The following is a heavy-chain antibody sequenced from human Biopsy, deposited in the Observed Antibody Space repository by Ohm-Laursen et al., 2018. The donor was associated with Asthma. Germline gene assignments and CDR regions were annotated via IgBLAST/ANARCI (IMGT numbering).Heavy chain of an antibody. D-gene: IGHD2-21*02. CDR3: ARGISRVTGLFDHFDS. CDR1: GVSIRSYY. CDR2: IHYSGST. Sequence: SETLSLTCPVSGVSIRSYYWTWIRQPPGKGLEWIGNIHYSGSTYSNPSLKSRVTISVDTSKNQFSLKLRSVTAADAAVYYCARGISRVTGLFDHFDSWGQGTLVTVSS. J-gene: IGHJ4*02. V-gene: IGHV4-59*01.